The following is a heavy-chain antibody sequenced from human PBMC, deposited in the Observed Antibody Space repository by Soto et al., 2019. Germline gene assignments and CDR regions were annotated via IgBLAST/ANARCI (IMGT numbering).Heavy chain of an antibody. D-gene: IGHD3-3*01. Sequence: LSLTCAVYGGSFSGYYWSWIRQPPGKGLEWIGEINHSGSTNYNPSLKSRVTISVDTSKNQFSLKLSSVTAADTAVYYCARVKPYDFWSGYSGDYAFDIWGQGTMVTVSS. CDR3: ARVKPYDFWSGYSGDYAFDI. CDR2: INHSGST. J-gene: IGHJ3*02. CDR1: GGSFSGYY. V-gene: IGHV4-34*01.